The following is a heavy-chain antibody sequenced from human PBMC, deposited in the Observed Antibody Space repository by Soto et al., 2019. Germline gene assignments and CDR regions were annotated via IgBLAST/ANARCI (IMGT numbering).Heavy chain of an antibody. V-gene: IGHV1-69*13. CDR2: IIPIFGTA. CDR3: AREIRGSDGYNIIYYYGMYV. J-gene: IGHJ6*04. D-gene: IGHD3-16*01. CDR1: GGTFSSYA. Sequence: ASVKVSCKASGGTFSSYAISWVRQAPGQGLEWMGGIIPIFGTANYAQKFQGRVTITADESTSTAYMELSSLRSEDTAVYYCAREIRGSDGYNIIYYYGMYVWGKGTTVPVAS.